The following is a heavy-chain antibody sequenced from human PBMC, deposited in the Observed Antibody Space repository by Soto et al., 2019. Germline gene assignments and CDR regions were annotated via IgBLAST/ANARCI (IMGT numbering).Heavy chain of an antibody. CDR2: ISASGGST. CDR1: GFTFRTCA. V-gene: IGHV3-23*01. Sequence: EVQLLESGGGLVRPGGSLRLSCAASGFTFRTCAMRWVRQAPGKGLEWISGISASGGSTFYADSVQGRFTISTDNSESTLFLQMKSLRAEDTAIYYCAKRPENSSGWLDDWGQGTLVTVSS. D-gene: IGHD6-19*01. CDR3: AKRPENSSGWLDD. J-gene: IGHJ4*02.